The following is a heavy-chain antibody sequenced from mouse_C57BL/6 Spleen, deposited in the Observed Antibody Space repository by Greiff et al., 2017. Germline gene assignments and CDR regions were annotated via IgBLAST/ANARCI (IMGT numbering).Heavy chain of an antibody. Sequence: VKLVESGPGLVAPSQSLSITCIVSGFSLTSYGVHWVRQPPGKGLEWLVVIWSDGSTTYNSALKSRLSISKDNSKSHVFLKMNSLQTDDTAMYYCARHHPLDYAMDYWGQGTSVTVSS. CDR3: ARHHPLDYAMDY. J-gene: IGHJ4*01. V-gene: IGHV2-6-1*01. CDR1: GFSLTSYG. D-gene: IGHD6-1*01. CDR2: IWSDGST.